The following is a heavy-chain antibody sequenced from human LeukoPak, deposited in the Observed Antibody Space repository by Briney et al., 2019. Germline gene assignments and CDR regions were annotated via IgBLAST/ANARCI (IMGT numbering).Heavy chain of an antibody. CDR3: ARDARVGATRGAFDI. Sequence: GGSLRLSCAASGFTFSSYGMHWVRQAPGKGLEWGAVIWYDGSNKYYADSVKGRFTISRDNSKNTLYLQMNSLRAEDTAVYYCARDARVGATRGAFDIWGQGTMVTVSS. V-gene: IGHV3-33*01. CDR1: GFTFSSYG. CDR2: IWYDGSNK. J-gene: IGHJ3*02. D-gene: IGHD1-26*01.